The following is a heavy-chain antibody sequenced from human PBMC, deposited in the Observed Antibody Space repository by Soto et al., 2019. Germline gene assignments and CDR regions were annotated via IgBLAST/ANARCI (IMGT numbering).Heavy chain of an antibody. CDR2: IYYSGST. CDR1: GGSISSGDYY. D-gene: IGHD2-2*01. V-gene: IGHV4-30-4*01. CDR3: ARDGTDIVVVPAASYYGMDV. J-gene: IGHJ6*04. Sequence: SETLSLTCTVSGGSISSGDYYWSWIRQPPGKSLEWIGYIYYSGSTYYNPSLKSRVTISVDTSKNKFSLKLSSVTAADTAVYYCARDGTDIVVVPAASYYGMDVWGKGTTVTVSS.